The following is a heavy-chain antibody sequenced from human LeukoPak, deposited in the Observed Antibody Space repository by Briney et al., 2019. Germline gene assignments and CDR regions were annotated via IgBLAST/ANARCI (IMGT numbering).Heavy chain of an antibody. CDR2: IYYSGST. Sequence: SETLSLTCTVSGGSISSSSYYWGWIRQPPGKGLEWIGSIYYSGSTYYNPSLKSRVTISVDTSKNQFSLKLSSVTAADTAVYYCARPGDFYYDSSCITGWFVPWGQGTLVTVSS. CDR3: ARPGDFYYDSSCITGWFVP. V-gene: IGHV4-39*01. J-gene: IGHJ5*02. D-gene: IGHD3-22*01. CDR1: GGSISSSSYY.